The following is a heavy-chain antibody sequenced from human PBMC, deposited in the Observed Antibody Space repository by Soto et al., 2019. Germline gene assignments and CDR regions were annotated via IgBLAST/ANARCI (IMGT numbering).Heavy chain of an antibody. CDR3: ARSRRVWSNSGSYYGFYHSGMDV. Sequence: VDEGYITGYYRSRIRKNPGKGLEWLWEINHSGSTNYNASLKSRVTISVDTSKNQFSLKLSSVTAADTAVYYCARSRRVWSNSGSYYGFYHSGMDVWGQGTTVPVSS. D-gene: IGHD3-10*01. J-gene: IGHJ6*02. V-gene: IGHV4-34*01. CDR1: EGYITGYY. CDR2: INHSGST.